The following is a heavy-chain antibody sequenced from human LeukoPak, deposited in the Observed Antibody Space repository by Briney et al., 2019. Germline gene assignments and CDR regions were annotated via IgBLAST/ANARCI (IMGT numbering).Heavy chain of an antibody. D-gene: IGHD3-22*01. Sequence: GGSLRLSCAASGFTFSSYWMSWVRQAPGKGLEWVANIKQDGSEKYYVDSVKGRFTISRDNAKISLYLQMNSLRAEDTAVYYCARAPLYYYDSSGYFDYWGQGTLVTVSS. CDR3: ARAPLYYYDSSGYFDY. CDR1: GFTFSSYW. V-gene: IGHV3-7*01. CDR2: IKQDGSEK. J-gene: IGHJ4*02.